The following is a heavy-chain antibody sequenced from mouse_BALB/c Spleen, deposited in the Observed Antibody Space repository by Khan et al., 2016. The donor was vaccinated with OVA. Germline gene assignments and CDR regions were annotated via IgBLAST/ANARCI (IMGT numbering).Heavy chain of an antibody. Sequence: EVQLQESGPGLVKPSQSLSLTCTVTGYSITSDFAWNWVRQFPGNKLEWMGYISFSGSTSYDPSLKSRLSITRDISKNQFFLQLSSVTTEDTATYYCIRSVYYAYAYAMDYWGQGTSVTVSS. D-gene: IGHD2-2*01. J-gene: IGHJ4*01. V-gene: IGHV3-2*02. CDR1: GYSITSDFA. CDR3: IRSVYYAYAYAMDY. CDR2: ISFSGST.